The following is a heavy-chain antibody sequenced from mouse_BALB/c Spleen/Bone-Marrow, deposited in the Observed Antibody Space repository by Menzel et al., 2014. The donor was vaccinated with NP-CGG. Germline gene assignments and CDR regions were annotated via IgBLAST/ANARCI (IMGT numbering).Heavy chain of an antibody. Sequence: DLVKPGASVKLSCKASGYTFTSYWINWIKQRPGQGLEWIGRIAPGSGSTYYDEMFKGKATLTVDTSSSTAYIQLSSLSSEDSAVXFXARSYYGRAMDYWGQGTSVTVSS. CDR3: ARSYYGRAMDY. V-gene: IGHV1S41*01. CDR2: IAPGSGST. J-gene: IGHJ4*01. CDR1: GYTFTSYW. D-gene: IGHD1-1*01.